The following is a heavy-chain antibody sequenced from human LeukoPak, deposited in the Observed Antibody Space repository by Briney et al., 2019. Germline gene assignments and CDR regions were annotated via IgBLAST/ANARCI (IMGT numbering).Heavy chain of an antibody. J-gene: IGHJ4*02. CDR2: IIPIFGTA. V-gene: IGHV1-69*13. D-gene: IGHD5-24*01. Sequence: SVKVSCKATGGTFSSYAISWVRQAPGQGLEWMGGIIPIFGTANYAQKFQGRVTITADESTSTAYMELSSLRSEDTAVYYCARFGRRDGYNYFDYWGQGTLVTVSS. CDR3: ARFGRRDGYNYFDY. CDR1: GGTFSSYA.